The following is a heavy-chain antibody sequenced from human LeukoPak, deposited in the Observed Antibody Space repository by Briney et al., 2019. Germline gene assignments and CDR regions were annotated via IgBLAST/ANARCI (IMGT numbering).Heavy chain of an antibody. CDR2: IYYSGST. V-gene: IGHV4-59*05. J-gene: IGHJ4*02. Sequence: TSETLSLTCTVSGGSISTYYWSWLRQPPGKGLEWIGSIYYSGSTYYNPSLKSRVTISVDTSKNQFSLKLSSVTAADTAVYYCARTRYYYNSRSYGAPYYFDYWGQGTLVTVSS. CDR3: ARTRYYYNSRSYGAPYYFDY. CDR1: GGSISTYY. D-gene: IGHD3-10*01.